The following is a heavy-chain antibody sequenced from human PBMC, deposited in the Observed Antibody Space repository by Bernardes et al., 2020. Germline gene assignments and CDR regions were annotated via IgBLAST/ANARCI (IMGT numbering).Heavy chain of an antibody. CDR3: ARVEGVVVVPAAIRGRWFDP. J-gene: IGHJ5*02. Sequence: SEPLSLTCAVYGGSFSGYYWSWIRQPPGKGLEWIGEINHSGSTNYNPSLKSRVTISVDTSKNQFSLKLSSVTAADTAVYYCARVEGVVVVPAAIRGRWFDPWGQGTLVTVSS. CDR2: INHSGST. CDR1: GGSFSGYY. V-gene: IGHV4-34*01. D-gene: IGHD2-2*02.